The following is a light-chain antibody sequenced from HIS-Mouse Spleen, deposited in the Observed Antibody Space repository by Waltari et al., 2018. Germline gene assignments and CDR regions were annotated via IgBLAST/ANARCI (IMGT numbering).Light chain of an antibody. J-gene: IGLJ2*01. CDR1: SSDVGGYNY. V-gene: IGLV2-14*03. CDR3: SSYTSSSFNVV. CDR2: DVS. Sequence: QSALTQPASVSGSPGQSITISCTGTSSDVGGYNYVSWYQQHPGKAPKLMIYDVSNRHSGVSKRFSGSKSGNTASLTISGLQAEDEADYYCSSYTSSSFNVVFGGGTKLTVL.